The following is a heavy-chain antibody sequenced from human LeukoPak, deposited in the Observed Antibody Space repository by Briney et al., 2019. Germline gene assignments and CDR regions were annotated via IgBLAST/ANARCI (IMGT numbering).Heavy chain of an antibody. J-gene: IGHJ4*02. CDR2: ISSRSSYI. CDR3: AKIDDYYKHFDS. Sequence: GGSLRLSCTASDFNFNTYTIDWVRQAPGKGLEWVSSISSRSSYIYYADALRDRFSTSRDNAKNSVYLQMDGLRVEDTAAYYCAKIDDYYKHFDSWGQGTLVTVSS. D-gene: IGHD2-21*02. CDR1: DFNFNTYT. V-gene: IGHV3-21*01.